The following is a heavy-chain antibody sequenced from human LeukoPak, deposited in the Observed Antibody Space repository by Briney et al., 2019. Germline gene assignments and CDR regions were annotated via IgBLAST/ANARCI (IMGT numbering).Heavy chain of an antibody. J-gene: IGHJ4*02. CDR1: GVSISSAAYY. V-gene: IGHV4-61*02. Sequence: SETLSLTCTVSGVSISSAAYYWSWIRQPAGKGLEWIGRIYTSGNTNYNPSLKSRVTLSLDTSKNQFSLRLSSVTAADTAVYYCARVSHYDGRFDYWGQGTLVTVSS. D-gene: IGHD3-22*01. CDR2: IYTSGNT. CDR3: ARVSHYDGRFDY.